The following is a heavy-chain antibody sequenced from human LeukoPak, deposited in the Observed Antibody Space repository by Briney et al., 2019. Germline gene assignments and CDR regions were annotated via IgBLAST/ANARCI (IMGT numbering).Heavy chain of an antibody. CDR2: IDPRDSYT. Sequence: GESLKISCKGSGYIFSNYWISWVRQMPGKGPEWMGRIDPRDSYTNYRPSLQGHVTISADNSITTAYLQWSSLKASDTAIYYCARRGYDRDFEYWGQGTLVTVSS. J-gene: IGHJ4*02. D-gene: IGHD3-22*01. CDR3: ARRGYDRDFEY. CDR1: GYIFSNYW. V-gene: IGHV5-10-1*01.